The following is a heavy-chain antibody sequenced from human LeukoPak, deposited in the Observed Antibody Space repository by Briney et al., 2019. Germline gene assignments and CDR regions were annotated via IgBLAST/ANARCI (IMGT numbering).Heavy chain of an antibody. D-gene: IGHD3-22*01. Sequence: GGSLRLSCAASGFTFSSYWMHWVRQAPGKGLVWVSRINSDGSSTSYADSVKGRFTISRDNAKNSLYLQMNSLRAEDTAVYYCARDWSYDSSGPPFDYWGQGTLVTVSS. CDR2: INSDGSST. V-gene: IGHV3-74*01. J-gene: IGHJ4*02. CDR1: GFTFSSYW. CDR3: ARDWSYDSSGPPFDY.